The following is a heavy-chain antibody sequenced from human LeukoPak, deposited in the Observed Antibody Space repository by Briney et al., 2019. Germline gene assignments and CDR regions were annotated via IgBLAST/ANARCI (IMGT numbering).Heavy chain of an antibody. D-gene: IGHD3-10*01. Sequence: PGRSLRLSCAASGFTFSSYGMHWVRQAPGKGLEWVAVISYDGSNKYYADSVKSRFTISRDNSKNTLYLQMNSLRAEDTAVYYCAASAWDYWGQGTLVTVSS. CDR2: ISYDGSNK. CDR3: AASAWDY. J-gene: IGHJ4*02. V-gene: IGHV3-30*03. CDR1: GFTFSSYG.